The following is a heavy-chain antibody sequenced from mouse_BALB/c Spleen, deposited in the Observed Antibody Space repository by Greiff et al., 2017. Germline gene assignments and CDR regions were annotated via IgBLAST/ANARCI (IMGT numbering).Heavy chain of an antibody. V-gene: IGHV14-3*02. CDR2: IDPANGNT. J-gene: IGHJ3*01. CDR3: ARDGYYDWFAY. D-gene: IGHD2-3*01. Sequence: VHVKQSGAELVKPGASVKLSCTASGFNIKDTYMHWVKQRPEQGLEWIGSIDPANGNTKYDPKFQGKATITADTSSNTAYLQLSSLTSEYTAVYYCARDGYYDWFAYWGQGTLVTVSA. CDR1: GFNIKDTY.